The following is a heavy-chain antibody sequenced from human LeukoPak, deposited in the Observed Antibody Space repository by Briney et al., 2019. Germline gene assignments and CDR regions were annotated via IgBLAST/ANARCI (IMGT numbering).Heavy chain of an antibody. J-gene: IGHJ4*02. D-gene: IGHD3-22*01. CDR3: VRGVDSAKLGY. CDR1: DGSFRGYY. V-gene: IGHV4-34*01. CDR2: LHPSGST. Sequence: PSETLSLTCAVYDGSFRGYYCNWVRQPPGKGLEWIGELHPSGSTSYNTSLRSRLTISVDTSKNQCSLKLTSVTAADTAMYFCVRGVDSAKLGYWGQGALVTVSS.